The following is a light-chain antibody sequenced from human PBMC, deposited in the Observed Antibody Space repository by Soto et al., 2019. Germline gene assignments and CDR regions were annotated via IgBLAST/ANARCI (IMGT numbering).Light chain of an antibody. J-gene: IGLJ1*01. CDR3: SSFAGSRTFV. CDR1: SSDVGGYNY. V-gene: IGLV2-8*01. Sequence: QSALTQPPSASGSPGQSVTISCTGTSSDVGGYNYVSWYQQYPAKAPKLLIYEVRNRPSGVPDRFSGSKSGNTASLTVSGLQAEDEADYYCSSFAGSRTFVFGPGTKLTVL. CDR2: EVR.